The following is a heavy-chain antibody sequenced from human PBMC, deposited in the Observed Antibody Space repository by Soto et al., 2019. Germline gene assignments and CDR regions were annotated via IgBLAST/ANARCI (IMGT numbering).Heavy chain of an antibody. D-gene: IGHD2-8*01. CDR2: ISAYNGNT. CDR1: GYTFTSYG. Sequence: ASVKVSCKASGYTFTSYGISWVRQAPGQGLEWMGWISAYNGNTNYAQKLQGRVTISVDTSRNHFSLKLTSVTAADTAVYYCARIMYCVNDICSPLYGLDVWGQGTTVTVSS. CDR3: ARIMYCVNDICSPLYGLDV. J-gene: IGHJ6*02. V-gene: IGHV1-18*01.